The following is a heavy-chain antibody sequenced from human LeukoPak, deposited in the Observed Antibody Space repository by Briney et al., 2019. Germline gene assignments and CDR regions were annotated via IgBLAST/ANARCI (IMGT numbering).Heavy chain of an antibody. V-gene: IGHV3-30*02. CDR1: GLTFSSYG. CDR3: AKDCELGINWNPFDY. CDR2: IRFDGSNI. D-gene: IGHD1-20*01. Sequence: GGSLRLSCAAPGLTFSSYGMHWVRQAPGKGLEWVAFIRFDGSNIYYADSVKGRFTISRDNSKNTLYLQMNSLRAEDTAVYYCAKDCELGINWNPFDYWGQGTLVTVSS. J-gene: IGHJ4*02.